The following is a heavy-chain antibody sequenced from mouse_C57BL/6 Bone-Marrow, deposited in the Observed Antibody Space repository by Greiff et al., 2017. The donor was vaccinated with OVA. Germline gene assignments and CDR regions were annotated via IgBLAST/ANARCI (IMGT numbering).Heavy chain of an antibody. J-gene: IGHJ2*01. Sequence: VQLQQSGPELVKPGASVKISCKASGFTFTDYYMNWVKQSHGKSLEWIGDINPNNGGTSYNQKFKGKATLTVDKSSSTAYMELRSLTSEDSAVYYCARSMMVTTIFDYWGQGTTLTVSS. CDR3: ARSMMVTTIFDY. V-gene: IGHV1-26*01. D-gene: IGHD2-3*01. CDR2: INPNNGGT. CDR1: GFTFTDYY.